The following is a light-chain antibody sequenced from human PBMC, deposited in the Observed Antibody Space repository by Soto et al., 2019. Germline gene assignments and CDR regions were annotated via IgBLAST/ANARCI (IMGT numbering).Light chain of an antibody. V-gene: IGLV1-44*01. CDR2: SND. J-gene: IGLJ2*01. Sequence: QSVLTQSPSASGTPGHRVSISCSGSTSNIGTNTVSWYQHVPGTAPKLLMYSNDQRPSAVPGRFSGSKSGTSASLAISGLLSEDEADYYCATWDDSLNVVFGGGTKLTVL. CDR1: TSNIGTNT. CDR3: ATWDDSLNVV.